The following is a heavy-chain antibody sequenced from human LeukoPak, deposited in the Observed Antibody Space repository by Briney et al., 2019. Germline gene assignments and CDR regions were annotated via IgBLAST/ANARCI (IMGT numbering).Heavy chain of an antibody. CDR1: CGSFSGYY. CDR3: ARGCRYYDFWSGYYNWFDP. V-gene: IGHV4-34*01. Sequence: KPSETLSLTCAVYCGSFSGYYWSWIRQPPGKGLEWIGEINHSGSTNYNPSLKSRDHISVDTSKNQFSMKLSSVTAADTAVYYCARGCRYYDFWSGYYNWFDPWGQGTLVTVSS. CDR2: INHSGST. J-gene: IGHJ5*02. D-gene: IGHD3-3*01.